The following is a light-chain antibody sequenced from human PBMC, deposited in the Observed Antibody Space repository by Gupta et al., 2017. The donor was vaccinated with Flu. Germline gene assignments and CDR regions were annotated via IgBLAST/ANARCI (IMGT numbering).Light chain of an antibody. V-gene: IGLV1-47*01. CDR3: AARDDNLDGWV. J-gene: IGLJ3*02. CDR2: SND. CDR1: SSHIGSNY. Sequence: RITISCSGSSSHIGSNYLYWYQHLPGTAPILLIYSNDPRPSGIPDRFSGSKSGTSGSLAISGLRAEDEADYFCAARDDNLDGWVFGGGTKLTVL.